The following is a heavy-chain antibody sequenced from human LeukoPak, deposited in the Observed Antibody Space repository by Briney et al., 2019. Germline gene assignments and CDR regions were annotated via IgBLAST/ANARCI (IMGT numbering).Heavy chain of an antibody. CDR3: ARTGSRWLQSFDY. Sequence: GGSLRLSCAPSGFTFCDYAMSWVRQAPGKGLEWVGFIRSKTYGATTEYATSVKGRFTISRDDSKSIAYLQMNGLGAEDTAVYYCARTGSRWLQSFDYWGQGTLVTVSS. D-gene: IGHD5-24*01. V-gene: IGHV3-49*04. CDR2: IRSKTYGATT. CDR1: GFTFCDYA. J-gene: IGHJ4*02.